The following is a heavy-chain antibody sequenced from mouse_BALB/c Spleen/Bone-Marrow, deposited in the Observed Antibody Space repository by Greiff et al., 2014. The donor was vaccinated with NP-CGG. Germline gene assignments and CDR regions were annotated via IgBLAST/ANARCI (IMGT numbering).Heavy chain of an antibody. CDR2: ITSSGHT. Sequence: EVQLQESGPGLMKPSQSLSLTCTVTGYSITSAYAWNWIRQFPGDKLEWMGYITSSGHTSYNPSLKSRISITRDTSKNQFFLQLNSVTTEDTATYFCARSGNCFDYWGQGTTLTVSS. CDR3: ARSGNCFDY. V-gene: IGHV3-2*02. J-gene: IGHJ2*01. CDR1: GYSITSAYA. D-gene: IGHD3-1*01.